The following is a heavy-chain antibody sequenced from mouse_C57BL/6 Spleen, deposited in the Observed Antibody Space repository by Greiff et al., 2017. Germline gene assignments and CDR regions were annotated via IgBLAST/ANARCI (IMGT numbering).Heavy chain of an antibody. D-gene: IGHD2-2*01. J-gene: IGHJ2*01. Sequence: QVQLQQPGAELVRPGTSVKLSCKASGYTFTSYWMHWVKQRPGQGLEWIGVIDPSDSYTNYNQKFKGKATLTVDTSSSTAYMQLSSLTSEDSAVYYCAWLRREYYFDYWGQGTTLTVSS. V-gene: IGHV1-59*01. CDR1: GYTFTSYW. CDR3: AWLRREYYFDY. CDR2: IDPSDSYT.